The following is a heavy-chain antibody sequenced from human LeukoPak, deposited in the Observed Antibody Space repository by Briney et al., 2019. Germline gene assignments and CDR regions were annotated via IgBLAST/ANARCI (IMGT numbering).Heavy chain of an antibody. CDR2: IYTSGST. Sequence: SETLSLTCTVSGGSISSYYWSWIRQPAGQGLEWIGHIYTSGSTNHNPSLKSRVTMSVDTSKNQFSLKLSSVTAADTAVYYCARIIGIVEEGYFDYWGQGTLVTVSS. D-gene: IGHD1-26*01. CDR1: GGSISSYY. J-gene: IGHJ4*02. V-gene: IGHV4-4*07. CDR3: ARIIGIVEEGYFDY.